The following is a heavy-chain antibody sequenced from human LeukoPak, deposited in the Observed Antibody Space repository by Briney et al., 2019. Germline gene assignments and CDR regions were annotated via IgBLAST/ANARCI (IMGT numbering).Heavy chain of an antibody. CDR2: INPNSGGT. D-gene: IGHD5-18*01. Sequence: ASVKVSCKASGYTFTGYYMHWVRQAPGQGLEWMGRINPNSGGTNYAQKFQGRVTMTRDTSISTAYMELSRLRSGDTAVYYCARATWIQLWLPGDCWGQGTLVTVSS. V-gene: IGHV1-2*06. J-gene: IGHJ4*02. CDR3: ARATWIQLWLPGDC. CDR1: GYTFTGYY.